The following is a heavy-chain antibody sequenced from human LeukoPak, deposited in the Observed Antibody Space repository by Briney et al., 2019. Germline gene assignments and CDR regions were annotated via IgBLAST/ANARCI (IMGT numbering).Heavy chain of an antibody. Sequence: AESLRLSCPAPGFALMGYGMHGVHNAPGKDLDWVGVTWHEGRHVYYAASVKSQLTISRDNSPSTPFVLLNNLSADDTPVFYCARDAVVASSERKEYFEYGGQGTLVTVSS. V-gene: IGHV3-33*02. D-gene: IGHD2-15*01. CDR2: TWHEGRHV. CDR1: GFALMGYG. CDR3: ARDAVVASSERKEYFEY. J-gene: IGHJ1*01.